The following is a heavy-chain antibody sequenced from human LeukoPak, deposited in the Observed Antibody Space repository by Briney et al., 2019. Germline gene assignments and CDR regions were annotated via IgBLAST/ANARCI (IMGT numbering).Heavy chain of an antibody. V-gene: IGHV4-4*07. D-gene: IGHD4-11*01. Sequence: SETLSLICTVSGGSINSYFWSWIRPPAGKGLEWIGRIYTSDITNYNPSLKSRLTMSVDTSKNQFSLELSSLTAADTAVYYCAREGTVTTRSLDSWGQGILVTVSS. CDR1: GGSINSYF. CDR2: IYTSDIT. J-gene: IGHJ4*02. CDR3: AREGTVTTRSLDS.